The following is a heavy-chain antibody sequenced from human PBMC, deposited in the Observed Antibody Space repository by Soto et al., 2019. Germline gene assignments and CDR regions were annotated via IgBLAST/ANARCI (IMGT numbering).Heavy chain of an antibody. D-gene: IGHD3-3*01. CDR3: ARVDFWSGYRYYYYGMDV. CDR2: VNHRGTT. CDR1: GGSFSGYY. V-gene: IGHV4-34*01. J-gene: IGHJ6*02. Sequence: SETLSLTCAVYGGSFSGYYWTWIRQSPEKGLEWIGEVNHRGTTYYNPSLKTRVTISVETSKNQFSLKLSSVTAADTAVYYCARVDFWSGYRYYYYGMDVWGQGTTVTVSS.